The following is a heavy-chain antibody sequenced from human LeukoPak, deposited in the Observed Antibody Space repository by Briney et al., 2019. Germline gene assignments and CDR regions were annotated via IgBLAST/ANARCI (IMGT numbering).Heavy chain of an antibody. Sequence: PSETLSLTCTVSGGSISNYYWSWIRQPPGKGLEWIGYIYYSGTTNYNPSLKSRVTISVDTSKKQFSLKLSSVTAADTAVYYGARDFTMEQAFDIWGQGTMVTVSS. CDR2: IYYSGTT. V-gene: IGHV4-59*01. J-gene: IGHJ3*02. CDR1: GGSISNYY. D-gene: IGHD1/OR15-1a*01. CDR3: ARDFTMEQAFDI.